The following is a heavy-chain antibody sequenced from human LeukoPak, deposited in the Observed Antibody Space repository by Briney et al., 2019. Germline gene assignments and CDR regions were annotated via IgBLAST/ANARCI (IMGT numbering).Heavy chain of an antibody. V-gene: IGHV1-18*01. CDR2: ISAYNGNT. CDR1: GYTFTSYG. J-gene: IGHJ6*03. D-gene: IGHD3-10*01. Sequence: GGSVKVSCKASGYTFTSYGISWVRQAPGQGLEWMGWISAYNGNTNYAQKLQGRVTMTTDTSTSTAYMELRSLRSDDTAVYYCARDHGWKLLWRDYYYYMDVWGKGTTVTVSS. CDR3: ARDHGWKLLWRDYYYYMDV.